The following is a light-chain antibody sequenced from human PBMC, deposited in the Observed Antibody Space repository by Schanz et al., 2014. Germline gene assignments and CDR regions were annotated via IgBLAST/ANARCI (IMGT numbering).Light chain of an antibody. CDR1: SSDIGRYNY. CDR3: SSHTTDTTWL. V-gene: IGLV2-14*01. J-gene: IGLJ3*02. Sequence: QSALTQPPSASGSPGQSVTISCTGTSSDIGRYNYVSWYQQHPGKAPKLMIYDVSKRPSGVSNRFSASKSGNTASLTISGLQAEDEADYYCSSHTTDTTWLFGGGTKLTVL. CDR2: DVS.